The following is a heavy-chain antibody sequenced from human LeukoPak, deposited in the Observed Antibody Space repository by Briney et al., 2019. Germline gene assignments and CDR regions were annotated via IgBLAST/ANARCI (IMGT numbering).Heavy chain of an antibody. CDR3: AKDLTAMVNQGFDY. Sequence: GGSLRLSCAASGFTFSSYGMHWVRQAPGKGLEGVAVISYDGSNKYYADSVKGRFTISRDNSKNTLYLQMNSLRAEDTAVYYCAKDLTAMVNQGFDYWGQGTLVTVSS. CDR1: GFTFSSYG. V-gene: IGHV3-30*18. D-gene: IGHD5-18*01. CDR2: ISYDGSNK. J-gene: IGHJ4*02.